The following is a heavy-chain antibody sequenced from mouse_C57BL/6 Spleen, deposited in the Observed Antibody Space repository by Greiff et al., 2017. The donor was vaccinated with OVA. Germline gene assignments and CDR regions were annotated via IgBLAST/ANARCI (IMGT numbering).Heavy chain of an antibody. Sequence: DVKLVESGGGLVKPGGSLKLSCAASGFTFSDYGMHWVRQAPEKGLEWVAYISSGSSTIYYADTVKGRFTISRDNAKNTLFLQMTSLRSEDTAMYYCARGGTYYDYDEYAMDYWGQGTSVTVSS. CDR2: ISSGSSTI. CDR3: ARGGTYYDYDEYAMDY. D-gene: IGHD2-4*01. CDR1: GFTFSDYG. J-gene: IGHJ4*01. V-gene: IGHV5-17*01.